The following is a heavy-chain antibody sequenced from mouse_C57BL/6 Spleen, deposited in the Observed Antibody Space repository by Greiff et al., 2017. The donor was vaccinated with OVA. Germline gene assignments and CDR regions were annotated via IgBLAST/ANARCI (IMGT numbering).Heavy chain of an antibody. CDR3: AREGNYYGSSSHWYCEV. V-gene: IGHV1-81*01. CDR2: IYPRSGNT. D-gene: IGHD1-1*01. J-gene: IGHJ1*03. CDR1: GYTFTSYG. Sequence: VQLQQSGAELARPGASVKLSCKASGYTFTSYGISWVKQRTGQGLEWIGEIYPRSGNTYYNEKFKGKATLTADKSSSTAYMELRSLTSEDSAVYFCAREGNYYGSSSHWYCEVWGTGTTVTVSS.